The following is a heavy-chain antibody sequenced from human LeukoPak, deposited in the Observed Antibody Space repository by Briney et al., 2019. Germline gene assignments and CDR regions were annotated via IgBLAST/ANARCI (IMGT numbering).Heavy chain of an antibody. J-gene: IGHJ6*03. D-gene: IGHD6-6*01. V-gene: IGHV4-34*01. CDR1: GGSFHGHY. Sequence: SETLSLTCAVYGGSFHGHYRSWVRQPPGKGLEWIGELYHRGSTNYNPSLKSRVTISVDTFKKQFSLKPSSVAAADTAVYYCARADEYSSVRWYYHNMDVWGKGTTVTVSS. CDR2: LYHRGST. CDR3: ARADEYSSVRWYYHNMDV.